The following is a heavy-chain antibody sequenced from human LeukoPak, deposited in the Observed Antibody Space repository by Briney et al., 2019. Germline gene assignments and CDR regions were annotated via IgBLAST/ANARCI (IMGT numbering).Heavy chain of an antibody. Sequence: SQTLSLTCTVSGGSISSGSCYWSWIRQPSGKGLQWIGRIYTSGSTNYNPSLKSRVTILVNTSKNQFSLKLSSVTAADTAVYYCARVPPSIAARNAFDIWGQRTMVTVSS. D-gene: IGHD6-6*01. CDR1: GGSISSGSCY. V-gene: IGHV4-61*02. CDR2: IYTSGST. J-gene: IGHJ3*02. CDR3: ARVPPSIAARNAFDI.